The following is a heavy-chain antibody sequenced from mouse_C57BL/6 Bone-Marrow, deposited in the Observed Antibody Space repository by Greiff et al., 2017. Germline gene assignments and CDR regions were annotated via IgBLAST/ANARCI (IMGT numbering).Heavy chain of an antibody. CDR3: AREEGRGAMDY. J-gene: IGHJ4*01. Sequence: VQLQQSGPVLVKPGASVKMSCKASGYTFTDYYMNWVKQSHGKSLEWIGVINPYNGGTSYNPKFKGKATLTVDKSSSTAYMELNSLTSEDSAVYYCAREEGRGAMDYWGQGTSVTVSS. CDR1: GYTFTDYY. CDR2: INPYNGGT. V-gene: IGHV1-19*01.